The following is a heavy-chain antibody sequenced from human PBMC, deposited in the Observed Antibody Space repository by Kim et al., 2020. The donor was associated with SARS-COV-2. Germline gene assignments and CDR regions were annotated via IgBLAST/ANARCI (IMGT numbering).Heavy chain of an antibody. J-gene: IGHJ4*01. Sequence: SETLSLTCAVYGGSFSGYYWSWIRQPPGKGLEWIGEINHSGSTNYNPSLKSRVTISVDTSKNQFSLNLTSVTAADTAVYYCASLYGSSLLWFDYRGKGTL. CDR2: INHSGST. V-gene: IGHV4-34*01. CDR3: ASLYGSSLLWFDY. D-gene: IGHD6-6*01. CDR1: GGSFSGYY.